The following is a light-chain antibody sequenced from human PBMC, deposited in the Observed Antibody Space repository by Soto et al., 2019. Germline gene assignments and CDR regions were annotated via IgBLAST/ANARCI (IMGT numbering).Light chain of an antibody. CDR3: QQYGDSPPGT. Sequence: EIVMTQSPATLSVSPGEIATLSCSASQSVTNNQLAWFRQKPGQAPRLLIYGASSRAAGIPDRFSGSGSGTDFTLTISRLEPEDFALYFCQQYGDSPPGTFGQGTRLEIK. V-gene: IGKV3-20*01. J-gene: IGKJ5*01. CDR2: GAS. CDR1: QSVTNNQ.